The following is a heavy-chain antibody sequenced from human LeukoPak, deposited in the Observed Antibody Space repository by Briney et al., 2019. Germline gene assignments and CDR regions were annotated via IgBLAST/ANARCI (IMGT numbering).Heavy chain of an antibody. CDR2: ISYDGSKK. Sequence: GGSLRLSCVASGFSFSVYAVHWVRQAPGKGLEWVAVISYDGSKKFYADSVKGRFTISRDNSENTLYLQMNSLRAEDTAVYYCARGGWIQTANTLFDYWGQGTLVTVSS. CDR1: GFSFSVYA. V-gene: IGHV3-30-3*01. J-gene: IGHJ4*02. CDR3: ARGGWIQTANTLFDY. D-gene: IGHD5-18*01.